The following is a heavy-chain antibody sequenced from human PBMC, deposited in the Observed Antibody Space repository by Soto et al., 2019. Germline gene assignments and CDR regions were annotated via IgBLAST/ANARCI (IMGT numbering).Heavy chain of an antibody. Sequence: PSETLSLTCVVSGGSIRSTNWWAWVRQTPGKGLEWIGEVYHNGTSNYNPSLKGRATISVDRSKDQVSLGLNSVIDADTAVYYCARDLDRYCSVTSCHAMDVWGQGTPVTSP. CDR2: VYHNGTS. CDR3: ARDLDRYCSVTSCHAMDV. V-gene: IGHV4-4*02. CDR1: GGSIRSTNW. D-gene: IGHD2-15*01. J-gene: IGHJ6*02.